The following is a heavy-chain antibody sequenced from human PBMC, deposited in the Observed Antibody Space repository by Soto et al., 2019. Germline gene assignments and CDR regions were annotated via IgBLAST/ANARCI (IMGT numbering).Heavy chain of an antibody. D-gene: IGHD2-15*01. J-gene: IGHJ4*02. CDR1: GFTFSSYG. V-gene: IGHV3-30*18. CDR3: AKDQGCSGGSCYPWYFDY. CDR2: ISYDGSNK. Sequence: GGSLRLSCAASGFTFSSYGMHWVRQAPGKGLEWVAVISYDGSNKYYADSVKGRFTIYRDNSKNTLNMQIYSLSAEDTAVYYCAKDQGCSGGSCYPWYFDYWGQGT.